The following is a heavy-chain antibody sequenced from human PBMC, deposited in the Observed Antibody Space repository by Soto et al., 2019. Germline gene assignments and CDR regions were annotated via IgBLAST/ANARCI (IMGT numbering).Heavy chain of an antibody. CDR3: AKGRGEYYYYGMDV. CDR1: GFTFSSYG. CDR2: ISYDGSNK. D-gene: IGHD3-10*01. V-gene: IGHV3-30*18. J-gene: IGHJ6*02. Sequence: PGGSLRLSCAASGFTFSSYGMHWVRQAPGKGLEWVAVISYDGSNKYYADSVKGRFTISRDNSKNTLYLQMNSLRAEDTAVYYCAKGRGEYYYYGMDVWGQGTTATVSS.